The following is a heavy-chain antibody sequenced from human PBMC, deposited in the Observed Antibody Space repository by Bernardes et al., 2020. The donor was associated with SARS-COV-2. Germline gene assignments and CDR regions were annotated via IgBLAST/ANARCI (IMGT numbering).Heavy chain of an antibody. CDR3: ARADTFFGVVNAFDY. J-gene: IGHJ4*02. V-gene: IGHV4-31*03. CDR1: GGSISSGGYY. D-gene: IGHD3-3*01. CDR2: IYYSGST. Sequence: SEPLSLICTVSGGSISSGGYYWSWLRQHPGKGLEWIGYIYYSGSTYYNPSLKSRVTISVDTSKNQFSLKLSSVTAADTAVYYCARADTFFGVVNAFDYWGQGTLVTVSS.